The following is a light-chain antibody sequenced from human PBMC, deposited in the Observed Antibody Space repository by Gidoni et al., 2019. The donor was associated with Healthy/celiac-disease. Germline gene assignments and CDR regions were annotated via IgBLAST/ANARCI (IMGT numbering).Light chain of an antibody. CDR1: QGISSY. CDR3: QQYYSYPWT. Sequence: AIRMTQSPSSFSASTGDRVAITCRASQGISSYLAWYQQKPGKAPKLLIYAASTLQSGVPSRVSGSGSGTDFTLTISCLQSEDFATYYCQQYYSYPWTFGQXTKVEIK. V-gene: IGKV1-8*01. J-gene: IGKJ1*01. CDR2: AAS.